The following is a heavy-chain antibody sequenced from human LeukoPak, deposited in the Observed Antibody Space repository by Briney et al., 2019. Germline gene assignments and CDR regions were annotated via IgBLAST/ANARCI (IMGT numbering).Heavy chain of an antibody. CDR2: ISGSGGNI. CDR1: GVTFSSHG. V-gene: IGHV3-23*01. J-gene: IGHJ4*02. CDR3: AKGYGSGSYSVDY. D-gene: IGHD3-10*01. Sequence: GGSLRLSCAASGVTFSSHGMSWVRQAPGKGLEWVSSISGSGGNIHYADSVKGRFTSSRDNSKNTLFLQMNSLRAEDTAVYYCAKGYGSGSYSVDYWGQGTLVTVSS.